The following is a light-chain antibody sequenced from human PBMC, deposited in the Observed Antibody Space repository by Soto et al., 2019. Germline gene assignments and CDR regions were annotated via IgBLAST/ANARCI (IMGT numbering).Light chain of an antibody. V-gene: IGLV2-14*01. Sequence: QPALTQPSSVPGSPGQSITIACTGTISDVGGYNYVSWYQQYPGKAPKLMIYEVTHRPSGVSNRSSGSKYGNTASLTISGLQAEAEANYYCSSYRSSSVYVFGTGTKVTV. CDR1: ISDVGGYNY. CDR3: SSYRSSSVYV. CDR2: EVT. J-gene: IGLJ1*01.